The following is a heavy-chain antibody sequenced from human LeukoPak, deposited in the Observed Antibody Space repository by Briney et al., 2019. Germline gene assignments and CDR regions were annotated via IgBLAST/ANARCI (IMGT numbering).Heavy chain of an antibody. Sequence: ASVKVSCKASGYTFTSYGISWVRQAPGQGPEWMGWISAYNGNTNYAQKLQGRVTMTTDTSTSTAYMELRSLRSDDTAVYYCARVADFWSGYYTGYFDYWGQGTLVTVSS. J-gene: IGHJ4*02. D-gene: IGHD3-3*01. CDR3: ARVADFWSGYYTGYFDY. CDR1: GYTFTSYG. V-gene: IGHV1-18*01. CDR2: ISAYNGNT.